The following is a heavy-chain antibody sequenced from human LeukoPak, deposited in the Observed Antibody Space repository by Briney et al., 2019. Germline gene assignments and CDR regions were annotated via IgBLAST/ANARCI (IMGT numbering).Heavy chain of an antibody. J-gene: IGHJ5*02. V-gene: IGHV4-59*01. CDR3: ARDWDSSGYSWRWFDP. CDR1: GGSISSYY. D-gene: IGHD3-22*01. Sequence: SQTLSLTCTVSGGSISSYYWSWIRQPPGKGLEWIGYIYYSGSTNYNPSLKSRVTMSVDTSKNQFSLKLSSVTAADTAVYYCARDWDSSGYSWRWFDPWGQGTLVTVSS. CDR2: IYYSGST.